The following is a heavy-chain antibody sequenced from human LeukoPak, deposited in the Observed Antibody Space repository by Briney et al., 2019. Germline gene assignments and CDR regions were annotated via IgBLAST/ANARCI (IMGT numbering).Heavy chain of an antibody. CDR2: IIGRSSTK. CDR3: ARVRLDSGTYSLYY. J-gene: IGHJ4*02. CDR1: GFTFSSYS. Sequence: PGGSLRLSCAASGFTFSSYSMNWVSQAPGKGLEWVSYIIGRSSTKYYADSVKGRFTISRDNAEISLYLQMNSLRVDDTAVYYCARVRLDSGTYSLYYWGQGTLVTVSS. V-gene: IGHV3-48*01. D-gene: IGHD3-10*01.